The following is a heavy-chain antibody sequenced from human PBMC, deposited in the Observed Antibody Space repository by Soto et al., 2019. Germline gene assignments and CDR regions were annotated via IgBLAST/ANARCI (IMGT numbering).Heavy chain of an antibody. J-gene: IGHJ2*01. Sequence: QVQLQESGPGLVKPSWTLSLTCAVSGGSISSSNWCSWVRQPPGQGLEWIGEIYHSGSTNYNPSLKSRVTISVAKSNDQFSLKLSSVTVADTAVYYCARDGGVAGHGLWYFALWGRGTLVTVSS. CDR2: IYHSGST. V-gene: IGHV4-4*02. D-gene: IGHD6-19*01. CDR1: GGSISSSNW. CDR3: ARDGGVAGHGLWYFAL.